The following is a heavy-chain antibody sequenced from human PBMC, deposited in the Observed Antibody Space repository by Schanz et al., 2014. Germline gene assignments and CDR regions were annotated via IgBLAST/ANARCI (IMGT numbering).Heavy chain of an antibody. CDR1: GFTFSSYW. CDR2: IKDDGGAT. D-gene: IGHD3-3*01. Sequence: EVQLVESGGGLVQPGGSLRLSCAASGFTFSSYWMSWVRQTPGKGLEWLANIKDDGGATHYIDSVKGRFTISRDNAKNSLYLQMNSLRVEDTAVYYCASYDFWSGYSFDPWGQGTLVTVSS. V-gene: IGHV3-7*01. J-gene: IGHJ5*02. CDR3: ASYDFWSGYSFDP.